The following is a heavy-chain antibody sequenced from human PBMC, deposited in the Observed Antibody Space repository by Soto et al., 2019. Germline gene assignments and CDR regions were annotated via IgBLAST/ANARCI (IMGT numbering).Heavy chain of an antibody. CDR2: IIPIFGTA. V-gene: IGHV1-69*01. CDR3: ARVSRPTYYYDSSGYSHPFDY. D-gene: IGHD3-22*01. Sequence: QVQLVQSGAEVKKPGSSVKVSCKASGGTFSSYAISWVRQAPGQGLEWMGGIIPIFGTANYAQKFQGRVTITAHESTSTAYMELSSLRSEDTAVYYCARVSRPTYYYDSSGYSHPFDYWGQGTLVTVSS. J-gene: IGHJ4*02. CDR1: GGTFSSYA.